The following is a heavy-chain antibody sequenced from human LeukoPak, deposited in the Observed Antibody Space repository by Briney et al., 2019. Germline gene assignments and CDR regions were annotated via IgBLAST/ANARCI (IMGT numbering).Heavy chain of an antibody. V-gene: IGHV3-23*01. CDR1: GFTFSSYA. Sequence: GSLRLSCAASGFTFSSYAMSWVRQAPGKGLEWVSAISGSGGSTYYADSVKGRFTVSRDNSKNTLYLQMNSLRAEDTAVYYCAKATGDYYDSSGYFDYWGQGTLVTVSS. D-gene: IGHD3-22*01. CDR2: ISGSGGST. J-gene: IGHJ4*02. CDR3: AKATGDYYDSSGYFDY.